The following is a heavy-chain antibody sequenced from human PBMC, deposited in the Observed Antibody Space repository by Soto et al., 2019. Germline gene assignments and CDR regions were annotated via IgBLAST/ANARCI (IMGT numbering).Heavy chain of an antibody. J-gene: IGHJ4*02. CDR1: GGTFSSYT. Sequence: SVKVSCKASGGTFSSYTISWVRQAPGQGLEWMGGIIPIFGTANYAQKFQGRVTITADESTSTAYMELSSLRSEDTAVYYCARVALPSHYFDYWGQGTLVTVSS. CDR3: ARVALPSHYFDY. V-gene: IGHV1-69*13. D-gene: IGHD1-26*01. CDR2: IIPIFGTA.